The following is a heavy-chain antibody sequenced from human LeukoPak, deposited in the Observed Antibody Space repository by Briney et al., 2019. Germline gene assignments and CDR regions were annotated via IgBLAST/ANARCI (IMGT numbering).Heavy chain of an antibody. Sequence: GESLKISCKGSGYSFTSYWSGWVRQMPGKGLEWMGIIYPGDSDTRYSPSFQGQVTISADKSISTAYLQWSSLKASDTAMYYCARRSTIDYYYMDVWGKGTTVTVSS. CDR1: GYSFTSYW. D-gene: IGHD3-9*01. V-gene: IGHV5-51*01. J-gene: IGHJ6*03. CDR3: ARRSTIDYYYMDV. CDR2: IYPGDSDT.